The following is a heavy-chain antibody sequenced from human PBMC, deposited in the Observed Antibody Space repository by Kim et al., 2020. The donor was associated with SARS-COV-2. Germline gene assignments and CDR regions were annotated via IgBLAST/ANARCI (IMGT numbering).Heavy chain of an antibody. D-gene: IGHD2-2*01. V-gene: IGHV3-21*01. CDR2: ISSSSSYI. CDR3: ARDLSEGVVPAANDSSTESFRYYYYGMDV. J-gene: IGHJ6*02. Sequence: GGSLRLSCAASGFTFSSYSMNWVRQAPGKGLEWVSSISSSSSYIYYADSVKGRFTISRDNAKNSLYLQMNSLRAEDTAVYYCARDLSEGVVPAANDSSTESFRYYYYGMDVWGQGTTVTVSS. CDR1: GFTFSSYS.